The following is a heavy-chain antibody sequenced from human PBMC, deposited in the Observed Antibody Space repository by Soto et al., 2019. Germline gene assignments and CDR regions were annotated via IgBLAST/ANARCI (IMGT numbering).Heavy chain of an antibody. CDR3: ARDKGGSYYGKNYFDY. D-gene: IGHD1-26*01. CDR1: GYTFTSYG. V-gene: IGHV1-18*04. J-gene: IGHJ4*02. CDR2: ISAYNGNT. Sequence: ASVKVSCKASGYTFTSYGISWVRQAPGQGREWMGWISAYNGNTNYAQKLQGRVTRTTDTSTSTAYMELRSLSSVTTADTAVYYCARDKGGSYYGKNYFDYWGQGTLVTVSS.